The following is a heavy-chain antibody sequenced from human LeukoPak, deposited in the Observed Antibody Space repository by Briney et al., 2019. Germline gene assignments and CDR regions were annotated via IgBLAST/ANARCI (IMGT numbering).Heavy chain of an antibody. CDR2: MNPNSGNT. J-gene: IGHJ4*02. V-gene: IGHV1-8*01. D-gene: IGHD3-9*01. CDR3: ARGTRDYDILTGYSKPRFDY. Sequence: ASVKVSCKASGYTFTSYDINWVRQATGQGLEWMRWMNPNSGNTAYAQKFQGRVTMTRNTSTSTAYMELSSLRSDGTAVYYCARGTRDYDILTGYSKPRFDYWGQGTLVTVSS. CDR1: GYTFTSYD.